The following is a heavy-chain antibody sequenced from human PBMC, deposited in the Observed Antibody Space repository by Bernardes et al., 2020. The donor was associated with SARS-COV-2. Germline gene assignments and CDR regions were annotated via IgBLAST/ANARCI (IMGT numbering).Heavy chain of an antibody. CDR1: TFTFSIYA. CDR2: ISATGDST. V-gene: IGHV3-23*01. Sequence: GGSLRLSCAASTFTFSIYAMSWVRQAPGQGLEWVSTISATGDSTYYADSVKGRFTISRDNSKNTLYLQMNSLRAEDTAVYYCANFYDFWTGSLVFGMDVWGQGTTVTVSS. J-gene: IGHJ6*02. D-gene: IGHD3-3*01. CDR3: ANFYDFWTGSLVFGMDV.